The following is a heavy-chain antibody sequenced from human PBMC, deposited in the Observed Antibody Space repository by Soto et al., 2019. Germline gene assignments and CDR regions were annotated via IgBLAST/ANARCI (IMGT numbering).Heavy chain of an antibody. J-gene: IGHJ6*03. D-gene: IGHD1-1*01. Sequence: GASVKVSCKASGYTFTSYGISWVRQAPGQGLEWMGWISAYNGNTNYAQKLQGRVTMTTDTSTSTAYMELRSLRSDDTAVYYCAKTLELEGRLLRTYYYYMDVWGKGTTVTVSS. CDR2: ISAYNGNT. CDR3: AKTLELEGRLLRTYYYYMDV. V-gene: IGHV1-18*01. CDR1: GYTFTSYG.